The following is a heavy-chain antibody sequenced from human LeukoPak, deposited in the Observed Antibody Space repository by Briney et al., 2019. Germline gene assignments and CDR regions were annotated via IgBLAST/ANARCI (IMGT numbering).Heavy chain of an antibody. CDR3: TKEILRYFDY. Sequence: PGGSLRLSCAASGFTFSSYAMSWVRQAPGKGLEWVSAISGSGGSTYYADPVKGRFTIPRDNSKNTLHLQMNSLSAEDTAVYYCTKEILRYFDYWGQGTLVTVSS. D-gene: IGHD1-14*01. V-gene: IGHV3-23*01. CDR2: ISGSGGST. CDR1: GFTFSSYA. J-gene: IGHJ4*02.